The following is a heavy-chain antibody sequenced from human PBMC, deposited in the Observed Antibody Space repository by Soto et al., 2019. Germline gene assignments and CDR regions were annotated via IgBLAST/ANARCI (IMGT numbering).Heavy chain of an antibody. Sequence: GGSLRLSCAASGFTFSSYAMHWVRQAPGKGLEWVAVISYDGSNKYYADSVKGRFTISRDNSKNTLYLQMNSLRAEDTAVYYCARVYWSSSWYPGWFDPWGQGTLVTVSS. CDR2: ISYDGSNK. CDR3: ARVYWSSSWYPGWFDP. V-gene: IGHV3-30-3*01. D-gene: IGHD6-13*01. J-gene: IGHJ5*02. CDR1: GFTFSSYA.